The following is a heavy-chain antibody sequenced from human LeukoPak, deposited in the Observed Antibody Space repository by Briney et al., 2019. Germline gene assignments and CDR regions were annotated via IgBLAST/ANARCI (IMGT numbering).Heavy chain of an antibody. CDR2: IYPGDFDT. Sequence: GASLQISCKGSGYTFTNYWIAWVRQMPGKGLEWMGIIYPGDFDTRYSPSFQGQVIISADKSISTAYLQWSSLKASDTAMYYCAGGSPNYFDSRGYYYGPFDYWGQGTLVTVSS. J-gene: IGHJ4*02. D-gene: IGHD3-22*01. CDR3: AGGSPNYFDSRGYYYGPFDY. CDR1: GYTFTNYW. V-gene: IGHV5-51*01.